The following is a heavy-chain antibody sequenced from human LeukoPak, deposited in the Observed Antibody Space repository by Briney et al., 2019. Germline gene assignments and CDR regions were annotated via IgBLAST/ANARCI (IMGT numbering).Heavy chain of an antibody. CDR2: IYHSGST. D-gene: IGHD2-2*01. CDR3: ARLLVPAHEGVDY. Sequence: SETLSLTCTVPDGSISSYYWSWIRQPPGKGLEWIGYIYHSGSTYYNPSLKSRVTISVDRSKNQFSLKLSSVTAADTAVYYCARLLVPAHEGVDYWGQGTLVTVSS. CDR1: DGSISSYY. V-gene: IGHV4-59*12. J-gene: IGHJ4*02.